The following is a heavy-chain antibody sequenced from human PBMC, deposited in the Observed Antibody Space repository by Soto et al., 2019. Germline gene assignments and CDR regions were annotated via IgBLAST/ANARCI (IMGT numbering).Heavy chain of an antibody. V-gene: IGHV1-69*12. D-gene: IGHD5-18*01. J-gene: IGHJ4*02. Sequence: QVQLVQSGAEVKKPGSSVKVSCKASGGSFTSNTFTWVRQAPGQGLEWMGGIIPIFGTANYAQKFQGRVTITADESTRTVYMALSSLRSEDTAIYYCTGGVDSYGSGYWGQGTLVTVAS. CDR1: GGSFTSNT. CDR2: IIPIFGTA. CDR3: TGGVDSYGSGY.